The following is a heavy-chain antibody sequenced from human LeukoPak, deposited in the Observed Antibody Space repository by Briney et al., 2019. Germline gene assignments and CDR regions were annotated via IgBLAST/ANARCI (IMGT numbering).Heavy chain of an antibody. V-gene: IGHV1-69*05. CDR1: GYTFTGYY. CDR2: IIPIFGTA. CDR3: ARAYNAYYYDSSGYYYDY. Sequence: EASVKVSCXASGYTFTGYYMHWVRQAPGQGLEWMGGIIPIFGTANYAQKFQGRVTITTDESTSTAYMELSSLRSEDTAVYYCARAYNAYYYDSSGYYYDYWGQGTLVTVSS. J-gene: IGHJ4*02. D-gene: IGHD3-22*01.